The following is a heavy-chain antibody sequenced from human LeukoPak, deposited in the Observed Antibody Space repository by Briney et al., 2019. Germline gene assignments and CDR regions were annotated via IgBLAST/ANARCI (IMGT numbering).Heavy chain of an antibody. CDR1: GFTFSSYG. D-gene: IGHD2-2*01. V-gene: IGHV3-33*01. J-gene: IGHJ4*02. CDR2: IWYDGGNK. Sequence: GGSLRLSCAASGFTFSSYGMHWVRQAPGKGLEWVAVIWYDGGNKYYADSVKGRFTISRDNSKNTLYLQMNSLRAEDTAVYYCAREEVPAASLDYWGQGTLVTVSS. CDR3: AREEVPAASLDY.